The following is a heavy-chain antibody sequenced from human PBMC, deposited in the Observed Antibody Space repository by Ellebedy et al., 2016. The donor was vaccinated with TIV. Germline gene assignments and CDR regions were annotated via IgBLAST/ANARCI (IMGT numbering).Heavy chain of an antibody. CDR3: ARGEAGATSPSADY. CDR1: GYTFTSYA. Sequence: ASVKVSXXASGYTFTSYAMHWVRQAPGQRLEWMGWINAGNGNTKYSQKFQGRVTITRDTSASTAYMELSSLRSEDTAVYYCARGEAGATSPSADYWGQGTLVTVSS. V-gene: IGHV1-3*01. CDR2: INAGNGNT. J-gene: IGHJ4*02. D-gene: IGHD1-26*01.